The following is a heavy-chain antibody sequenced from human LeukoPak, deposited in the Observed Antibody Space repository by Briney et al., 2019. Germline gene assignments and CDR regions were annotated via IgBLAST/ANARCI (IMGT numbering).Heavy chain of an antibody. J-gene: IGHJ4*02. D-gene: IGHD3-3*01. CDR2: IGNKVSNYAT. CDR1: GFTFSGSA. CDR3: AGNYDSWTGLNY. V-gene: IGHV3-73*01. Sequence: PGVSLTLSCAASGFTFSGSAMHWVRQASGKGLEWVGHIGNKVSNYATEYAASLRGRFTISRDDSKDTAYLQVNSLKTEDTAVYYCAGNYDSWTGLNYWGQGTLVTVSS.